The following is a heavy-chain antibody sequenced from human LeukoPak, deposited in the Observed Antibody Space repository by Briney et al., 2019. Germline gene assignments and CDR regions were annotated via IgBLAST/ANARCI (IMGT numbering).Heavy chain of an antibody. D-gene: IGHD6-13*01. Sequence: GGSLRLSCAASGFTLSSYAMSWVRQAPGEGLEWVSAISGSGGTTYYADSVKGRFTISRDNSKNTLYLQTNSLRAEDTAVYYCGKDRVIAATGRFSGLFDYWGQGTLVTVSS. CDR1: GFTLSSYA. CDR3: GKDRVIAATGRFSGLFDY. CDR2: ISGSGGTT. V-gene: IGHV3-23*01. J-gene: IGHJ4*02.